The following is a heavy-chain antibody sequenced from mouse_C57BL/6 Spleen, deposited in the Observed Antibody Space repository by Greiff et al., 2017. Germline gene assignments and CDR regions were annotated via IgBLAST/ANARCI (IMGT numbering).Heavy chain of an antibody. Sequence: QVQLQQPGAELVKPGASVKLSCKASGYTFTSYWMHWVKQRPGQGLEWIGMIHPNSGSTNYNEKFKSKATLTVDTSSSTAYMQLSSLTSEDSAVYYCARFDYDLLAYWGQGTLVTVSA. CDR1: GYTFTSYW. V-gene: IGHV1-64*01. J-gene: IGHJ3*01. D-gene: IGHD2-4*01. CDR3: ARFDYDLLAY. CDR2: IHPNSGST.